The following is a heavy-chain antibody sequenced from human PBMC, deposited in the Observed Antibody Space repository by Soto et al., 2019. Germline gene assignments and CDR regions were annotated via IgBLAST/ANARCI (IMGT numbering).Heavy chain of an antibody. CDR1: GFTVSSNY. V-gene: IGHV3-66*01. D-gene: IGHD3-22*01. CDR2: IYSGGTT. J-gene: IGHJ5*02. Sequence: EVQLVESGGGLVQPGGSLRLSCAASGFTVSSNYMSWVRQAPGKGLEWVSGIYSGGTTYYAGSVKGRFTISRDNSKNTLYLQMNSLRAEDTAVYYCARNGDSSDYRGWFDPWGQGTLVTVSS. CDR3: ARNGDSSDYRGWFDP.